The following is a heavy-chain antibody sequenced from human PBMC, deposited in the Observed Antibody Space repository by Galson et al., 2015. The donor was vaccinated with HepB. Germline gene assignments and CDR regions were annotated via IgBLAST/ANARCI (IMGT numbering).Heavy chain of an antibody. J-gene: IGHJ4*02. D-gene: IGHD3-16*01. CDR3: ARSPLRGMYYFDY. Sequence: SLRLSCAASGFTFSSYWMHWVRQAPGKGLVWVSRINSDGSSTSYADSVKGRFTISRDNAKNTLYLQMNSLRAEDTAVYYCARSPLRGMYYFDYWGQGTLVTVSS. CDR1: GFTFSSYW. CDR2: INSDGSST. V-gene: IGHV3-74*01.